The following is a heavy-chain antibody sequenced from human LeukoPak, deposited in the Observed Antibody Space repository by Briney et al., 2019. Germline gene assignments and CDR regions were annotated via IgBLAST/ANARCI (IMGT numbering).Heavy chain of an antibody. V-gene: IGHV4-61*08. CDR3: AGIDSSGYQDDAFDI. D-gene: IGHD3-22*01. Sequence: SETLSLTCTVSGGSISSGGYYWSWIRQHPGKGLEWIGYIYYSGSTNYNPSLKSRVTISVDTSKNQFSLKLSSVTAADTAVYYCAGIDSSGYQDDAFDIWGQGTMVTVSS. CDR1: GGSISSGGYY. J-gene: IGHJ3*02. CDR2: IYYSGST.